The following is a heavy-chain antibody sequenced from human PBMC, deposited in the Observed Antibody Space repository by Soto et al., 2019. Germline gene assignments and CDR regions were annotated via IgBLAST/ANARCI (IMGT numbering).Heavy chain of an antibody. CDR1: GYTFTSYG. CDR3: ARDPSQGGSYYPNWVHFDY. J-gene: IGHJ4*02. Sequence: QVQLVQSGAEVKKPGASVKVSCKASGYTFTSYGISWVRQAPGQGLEWMGWISAYNGNTNYAQKLQGRVTMTTDTXXSXAXXELRSLRSDDTAVYYCARDPSQGGSYYPNWVHFDYWGQGTLVTVSS. V-gene: IGHV1-18*01. D-gene: IGHD1-26*01. CDR2: ISAYNGNT.